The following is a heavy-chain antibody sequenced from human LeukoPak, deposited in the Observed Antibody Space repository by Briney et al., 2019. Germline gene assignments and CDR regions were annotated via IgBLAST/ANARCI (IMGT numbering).Heavy chain of an antibody. D-gene: IGHD1-26*01. CDR2: MNPNSGNT. V-gene: IGHV1-8*01. CDR1: GYTFTSYD. Sequence: EASVKVSCKASGYTFTSYDINWVRQATGQGLEWMGWMNPNSGNTGYAQKFQGRVTMTRNTSISTAYMELSSLRSDDTAVYYCARDDSVGATVYAAFDIWGQGTMVTVSS. CDR3: ARDDSVGATVYAAFDI. J-gene: IGHJ3*02.